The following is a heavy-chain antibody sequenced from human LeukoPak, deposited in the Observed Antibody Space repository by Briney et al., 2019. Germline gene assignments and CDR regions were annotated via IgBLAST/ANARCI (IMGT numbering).Heavy chain of an antibody. J-gene: IGHJ4*02. D-gene: IGHD5-12*01. CDR2: IIPIFGTA. CDR1: GGTFSSYA. CDR3: ARALRPGRYSGYDSLTDY. Sequence: GASVKVSCKASGGTFSSYAISWVRQAPGQGLEWMGGIIPIFGTANYAQKFQGRVTITADKSTSTAYMELSSLRSEDTAVYYCARALRPGRYSGYDSLTDYWGQGTLVTVSS. V-gene: IGHV1-69*06.